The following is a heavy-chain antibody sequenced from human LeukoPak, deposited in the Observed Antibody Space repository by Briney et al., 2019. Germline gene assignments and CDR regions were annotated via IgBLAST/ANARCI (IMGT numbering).Heavy chain of an antibody. CDR2: ISSSSSYI. CDR1: GFTFSSYS. V-gene: IGHV3-21*01. Sequence: PGGSLRLSCAASGFTFSSYSMNWVRQAPGKGLEWVSSISSSSSYIYYADSVKGRFTISRDNAKNSLYLQVNSLRAEDTAVYYCARGNGDYEKVFDYWGQGTLVTVSS. J-gene: IGHJ4*02. D-gene: IGHD4-17*01. CDR3: ARGNGDYEKVFDY.